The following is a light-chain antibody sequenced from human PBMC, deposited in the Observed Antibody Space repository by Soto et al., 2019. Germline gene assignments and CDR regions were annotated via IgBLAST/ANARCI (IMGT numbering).Light chain of an antibody. V-gene: IGKV1-39*01. Sequence: DIQMTQSPSSLSASVGDRVTITCRASQSVSSHLNWYQQKPGKAPKLLIYAASNLQSGVPSRFSGSGSGTDFTLTISTLQPEDFATYSCQHSHSTPLTFGGGTKVEIK. CDR2: AAS. CDR3: QHSHSTPLT. J-gene: IGKJ4*01. CDR1: QSVSSH.